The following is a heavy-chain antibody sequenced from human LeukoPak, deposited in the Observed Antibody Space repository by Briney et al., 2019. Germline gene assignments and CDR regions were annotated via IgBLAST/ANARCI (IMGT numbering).Heavy chain of an antibody. D-gene: IGHD3-10*01. J-gene: IGHJ6*02. Sequence: PSETLSLTCTVSGGSISSSYWSWIRQPPGKGLEWIGYIYYSGSTNSNPSLKSRVTISVDTSKNQFSLTLSSVTAADTALYYCARAGAPYGSGSYYNSDVWGQGTTVTVSS. CDR1: GGSISSSY. CDR3: ARAGAPYGSGSYYNSDV. V-gene: IGHV4-59*01. CDR2: IYYSGST.